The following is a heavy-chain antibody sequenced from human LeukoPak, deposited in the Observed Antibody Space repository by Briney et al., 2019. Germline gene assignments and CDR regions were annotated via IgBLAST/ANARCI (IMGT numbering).Heavy chain of an antibody. V-gene: IGHV3-11*01. D-gene: IGHD2-21*01. CDR1: GFTFSDYY. Sequence: GGSLRLSCAAPGFTFSDYYMTWIRQAPGKGLEWVSHISRSSGTIYYADSVQGRFTVSRDNGKKSLYLQMSYLRAEDTAVYYCVREAKMTNILWGQGTLVTVSS. CDR2: ISRSSGTI. J-gene: IGHJ4*02. CDR3: VREAKMTNIL.